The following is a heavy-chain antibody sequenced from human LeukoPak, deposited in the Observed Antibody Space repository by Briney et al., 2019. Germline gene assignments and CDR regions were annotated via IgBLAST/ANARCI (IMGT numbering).Heavy chain of an antibody. CDR3: AKDLTPDGKWDIDY. V-gene: IGHV3-23*01. J-gene: IGHJ4*02. CDR2: IYGSGHGNT. D-gene: IGHD1-26*01. Sequence: GGSLRLSCAASRFTFSTFTMSWVRETAGRGVGWVSGIYGSGHGNTFYAESVKGRFAISRDDSRNTLFLQMDSLRVEDTAVYYCAKDLTPDGKWDIDYWGQGTLVTVSS. CDR1: RFTFSTFT.